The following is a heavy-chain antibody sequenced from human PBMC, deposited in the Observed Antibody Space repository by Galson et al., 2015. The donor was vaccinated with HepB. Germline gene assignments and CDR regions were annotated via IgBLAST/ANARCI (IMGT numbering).Heavy chain of an antibody. Sequence: SVKVSCKASGYTFTSYAMHWVRQAPGQRLEWMGWINAGNGNTKYSQKFQGRVTITRDTSASTAYMELSSLRSEDTAVYYCARSVVPAAEYYYYYYGMDVWGQGTTVTVSS. CDR2: INAGNGNT. CDR3: ARSVVPAAEYYYYYYGMDV. V-gene: IGHV1-3*01. J-gene: IGHJ6*02. D-gene: IGHD2-2*01. CDR1: GYTFTSYA.